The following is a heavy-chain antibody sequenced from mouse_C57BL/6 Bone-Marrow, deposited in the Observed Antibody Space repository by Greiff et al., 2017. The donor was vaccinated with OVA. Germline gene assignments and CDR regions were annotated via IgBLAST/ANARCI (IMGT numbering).Heavy chain of an antibody. CDR3: ASYYYGSRPLAY. D-gene: IGHD1-1*01. CDR1: GYTFTSYG. Sequence: VKLQESGAELARPGASVKLSCKASGYTFTSYGISWVKQRTGQGLEWIGEIYPRSGNTYYNEKFKGKATLTADKSSSTAYMELRSLTSEDSAVYFCASYYYGSRPLAYWGQGTLVTVSA. V-gene: IGHV1-81*01. CDR2: IYPRSGNT. J-gene: IGHJ3*01.